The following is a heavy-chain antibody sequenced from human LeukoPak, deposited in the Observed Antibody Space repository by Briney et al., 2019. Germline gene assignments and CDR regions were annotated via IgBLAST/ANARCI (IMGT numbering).Heavy chain of an antibody. Sequence: GGSLRLSCAASGFTFSAYEMNWVRQAPGKGLEWVSYIGSSGSTIYYADSVKGRFTISRDNAKNSLYLQMNSLRAEDTAVYYCARSFGRTKRIEWELSEKGNYWGQGTLVTVSS. CDR1: GFTFSAYE. CDR3: ARSFGRTKRIEWELSEKGNY. CDR2: IGSSGSTI. J-gene: IGHJ4*02. D-gene: IGHD1-26*01. V-gene: IGHV3-48*03.